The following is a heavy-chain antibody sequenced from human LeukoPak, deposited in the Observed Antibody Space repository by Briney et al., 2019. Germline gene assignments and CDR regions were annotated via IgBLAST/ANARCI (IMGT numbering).Heavy chain of an antibody. Sequence: SETLSLTCTVSGGSISSYYWSWIRQPPGKGLEWIGYIYYSGSTNYNPSLKSRVTISVDTSKNQFSLKLSSMTAADTAVYYCARSSIAAAGSQFDYWGQGTLVTVSS. V-gene: IGHV4-59*01. D-gene: IGHD6-13*01. CDR2: IYYSGST. J-gene: IGHJ4*02. CDR3: ARSSIAAAGSQFDY. CDR1: GGSISSYY.